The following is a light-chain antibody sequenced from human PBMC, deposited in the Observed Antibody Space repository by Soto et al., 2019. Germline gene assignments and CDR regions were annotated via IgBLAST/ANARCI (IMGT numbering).Light chain of an antibody. CDR3: QQSRSWPPTIT. CDR2: GAS. Sequence: EIVMTQSPATLSVSPGERATLSCRASQSVSSNLAWYQQKPGQAPRLLIYGASTRATGIPARFSGSGSGTDFTLTISSLEPEDFAVYYCQQSRSWPPTITFGQGTRLAIK. V-gene: IGKV3-15*01. J-gene: IGKJ5*01. CDR1: QSVSSN.